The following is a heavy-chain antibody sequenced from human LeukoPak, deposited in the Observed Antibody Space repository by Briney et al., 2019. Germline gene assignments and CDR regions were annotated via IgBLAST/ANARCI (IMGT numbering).Heavy chain of an antibody. D-gene: IGHD1-14*01. CDR3: ARDLVRKAGLALDAFDI. Sequence: GGSLRLSCAASGFTFSSYAMHLVRQAPGKGLEWVAVISYDGSNKYYADSVKGRFTISRDNSKKTLYLQMNSLRAEDTAVYYCARDLVRKAGLALDAFDIWGQGTMVTVSS. CDR2: ISYDGSNK. CDR1: GFTFSSYA. V-gene: IGHV3-30*04. J-gene: IGHJ3*02.